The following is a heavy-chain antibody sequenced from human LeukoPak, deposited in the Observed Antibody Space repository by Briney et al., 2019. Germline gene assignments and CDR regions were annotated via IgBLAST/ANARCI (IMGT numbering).Heavy chain of an antibody. J-gene: IGHJ4*02. CDR1: GFTVSSNY. Sequence: GGSLRLSCAASGFTVSSNYMNWVRQAPGKGLEWISYITTSIDIISYADSVKGRFTISRDNAKNSLYLQMDSLRDEDTAVYYCARDHNYYFGYWGQGILVTVSA. CDR3: ARDHNYYFGY. V-gene: IGHV3-48*02. CDR2: ITTSIDII.